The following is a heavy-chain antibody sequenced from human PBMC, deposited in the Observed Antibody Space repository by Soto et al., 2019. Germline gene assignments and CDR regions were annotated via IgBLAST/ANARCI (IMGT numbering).Heavy chain of an antibody. CDR2: ISNTGRT. V-gene: IGHV4-31*01. CDR3: YGPGRLDP. Sequence: SETLSLTCTVSGDSITRGAYYWTWIRQHPGKGLEWIGYISNTGRTYYNPSISTAYLHWNSLGASDTAMYYCVRLVGGYFNGVSYGPGRLDPWGQGTLVTVSS. D-gene: IGHD2-8*01. CDR1: GDSITRGAYY. J-gene: IGHJ5*02.